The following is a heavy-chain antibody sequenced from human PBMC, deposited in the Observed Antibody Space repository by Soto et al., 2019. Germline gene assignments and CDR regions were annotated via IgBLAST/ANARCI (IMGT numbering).Heavy chain of an antibody. J-gene: IGHJ3*02. CDR2: IYHSGST. D-gene: IGHD3-3*01. V-gene: IGHV4-4*02. Sequence: PSETLSLTCAVSGGSISSSNWWSWVRQPPGKGLEWIGEIYHSGSTNYNPSLKSRVTISVDKSKNQFSLKLSSVTAADTAVYYCARGGFYDFWSGYGAFDIWGQGIMVTVSS. CDR3: ARGGFYDFWSGYGAFDI. CDR1: GGSISSSNW.